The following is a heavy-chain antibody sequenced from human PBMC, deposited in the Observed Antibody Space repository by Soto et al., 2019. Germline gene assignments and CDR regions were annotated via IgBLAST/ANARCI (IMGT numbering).Heavy chain of an antibody. V-gene: IGHV1-18*01. CDR2: ISGYNGNT. Sequence: ASVKVSCKASGYTFSNYGINWVRQAPGQGLEWMGWISGYNGNTNYAQTVQGRVTMTTDTSTGTVYMELRSLKSDDTAIYYCSRFIMVGCWFDPNHYHGMAVWGQRATVIVSS. CDR1: GYTFSNYG. D-gene: IGHD3-10*01. J-gene: IGHJ6*02. CDR3: SRFIMVGCWFDPNHYHGMAV.